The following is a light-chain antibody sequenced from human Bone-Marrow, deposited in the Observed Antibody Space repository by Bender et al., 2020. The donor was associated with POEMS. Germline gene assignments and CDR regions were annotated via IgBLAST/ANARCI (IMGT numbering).Light chain of an antibody. J-gene: IGLJ2*01. V-gene: IGLV4-69*01. Sequence: QLLLTQAPSASASLGDSVKLTCTLSSGHSTYAIAWHQQQPEKGPRFLMKINSDGSHDKGADIPARFSGSTSGAERYLTISNLQSDDEADYYCQTWDSSTVVFGGGTKLTVL. CDR2: INSDGSH. CDR3: QTWDSSTVV. CDR1: SGHSTYA.